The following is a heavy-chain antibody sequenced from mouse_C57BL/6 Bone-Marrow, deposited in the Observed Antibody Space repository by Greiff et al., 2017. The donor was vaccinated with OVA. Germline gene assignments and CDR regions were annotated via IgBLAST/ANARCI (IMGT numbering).Heavy chain of an antibody. CDR3: AKPWVSWFAY. D-gene: IGHD4-1*01. Sequence: DVKLVESGGGLVKPGGSLKLSCAASGFTFSDYGMHWVRQAPEKGLEWVAYISSGSSTIYYADTVKGRFTISRDNAKNTLFLQMPSLRSEDTAMYYCAKPWVSWFAYWGQGTLVTVSA. CDR1: GFTFSDYG. V-gene: IGHV5-17*01. CDR2: ISSGSSTI. J-gene: IGHJ3*01.